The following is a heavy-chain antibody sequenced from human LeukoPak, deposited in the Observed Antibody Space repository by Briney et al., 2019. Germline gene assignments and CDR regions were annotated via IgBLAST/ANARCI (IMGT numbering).Heavy chain of an antibody. CDR3: ARESNSGGDAFDI. D-gene: IGHD1-26*01. CDR1: GFSFSAYW. J-gene: IGHJ3*02. CDR2: INPAGSET. Sequence: GGSLRLSCAASGFSFSAYWMTWVRQAPGTGLEWVANINPAGSETYYVDPVKGRFSISRDNAKNLVYLQMNSLRAEDTAVYYCARESNSGGDAFDIWGPGTMVTVSS. V-gene: IGHV3-7*01.